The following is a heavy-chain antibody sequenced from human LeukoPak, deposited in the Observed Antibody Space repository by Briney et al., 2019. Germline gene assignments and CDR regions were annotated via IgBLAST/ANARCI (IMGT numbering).Heavy chain of an antibody. CDR3: ARGFGYYDSSGYWRWFDP. CDR2: INHSGST. CDR1: GGSFSGYY. V-gene: IGHV4-34*01. Sequence: SETLSLTCAVFGGSFSGYYWSWIRQPPGKGLEWIGEINHSGSTNYNPSLKSRVTISVDTSKNQFSLKLSTVTAADTAVYYCARGFGYYDSSGYWRWFDPWGQGTLVTVSS. J-gene: IGHJ5*02. D-gene: IGHD3-22*01.